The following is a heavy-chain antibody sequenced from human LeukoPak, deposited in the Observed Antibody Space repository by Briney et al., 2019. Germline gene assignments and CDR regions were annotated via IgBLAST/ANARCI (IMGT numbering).Heavy chain of an antibody. CDR3: ARGDYYAGGGRNWFDP. CDR2: IFYSGSM. CDR1: GGSISSGDYY. J-gene: IGHJ5*02. Sequence: PSQTLSLTCTVSGGSISSGDYYWTWIRQPPGKGLEWMGYIFYSGSMYYNPSLESRLTISVDTSKNQFSLKLRTVTAADTAVYYCARGDYYAGGGRNWFDPWSQGTLVTVSS. D-gene: IGHD3-16*01. V-gene: IGHV4-30-4*01.